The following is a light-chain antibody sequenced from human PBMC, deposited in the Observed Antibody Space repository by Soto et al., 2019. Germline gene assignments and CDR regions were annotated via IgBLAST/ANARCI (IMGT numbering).Light chain of an antibody. CDR3: TSHTTSTTLPVV. V-gene: IGLV2-14*01. CDR2: EVS. J-gene: IGLJ2*01. Sequence: QSALTQPASVSGSPGQSITLSCTGTSSDVGAYDYVSWYQQHPGRAPKLIIFEVSNRPSGVSNRFSGSKSANTASLTISGLHAEDEAHYYCTSHTTSTTLPVVFGGGTKVTVL. CDR1: SSDVGAYDY.